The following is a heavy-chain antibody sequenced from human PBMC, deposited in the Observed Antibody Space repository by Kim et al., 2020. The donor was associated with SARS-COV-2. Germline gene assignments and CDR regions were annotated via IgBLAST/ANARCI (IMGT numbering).Heavy chain of an antibody. J-gene: IGHJ6*02. D-gene: IGHD3-16*01. CDR1: GGTFSSYA. CDR3: ARGGPERYYGLDV. CDR2: IIPIFGTA. Sequence: SVKVSCKASGGTFSSYAISWVRQAPGQGLEWMGGIIPIFGTANYAQKFQGRVTITADESTSTAYMELISLRSEDTAVYYCARGGPERYYGLDVWGQGTTVTVSS. V-gene: IGHV1-69*13.